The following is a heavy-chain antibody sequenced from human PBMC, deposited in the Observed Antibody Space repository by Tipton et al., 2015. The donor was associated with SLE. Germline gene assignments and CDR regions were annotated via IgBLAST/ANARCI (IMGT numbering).Heavy chain of an antibody. CDR1: GASIHGGGYY. Sequence: GLVKPSQTLSLICTVSGASIHGGGYYWSWIRQHPGKGLEWIGSMYYSGNTHYSPSLKSRATLSVDTSETQFSLRLTSVTAADTAVYYCTHSRDYYYMEVWGTGTTVTVSS. D-gene: IGHD4-11*01. V-gene: IGHV4-31*03. CDR3: THSRDYYYMEV. CDR2: MYYSGNT. J-gene: IGHJ6*03.